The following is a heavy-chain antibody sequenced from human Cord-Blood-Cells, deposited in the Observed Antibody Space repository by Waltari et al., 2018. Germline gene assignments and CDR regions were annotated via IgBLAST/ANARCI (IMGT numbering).Heavy chain of an antibody. V-gene: IGHV3-48*02. CDR1: GFTFSSYS. D-gene: IGHD3-22*01. Sequence: EVQLVESGGGLVQPGGSLRLSCAASGFTFSSYSMNWVRQAPGKGLEWVSYISSSSTIYYADSVKGRFTISRDNAKNSLYLQMNSLRDEDTAVYYCARDGAYYDSSGYFPSFDYWGQGTLVTVSS. J-gene: IGHJ4*02. CDR3: ARDGAYYDSSGYFPSFDY. CDR2: ISSSSTI.